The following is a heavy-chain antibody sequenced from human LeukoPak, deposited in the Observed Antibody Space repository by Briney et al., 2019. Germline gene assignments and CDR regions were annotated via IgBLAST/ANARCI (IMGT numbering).Heavy chain of an antibody. CDR2: INSDGSST. D-gene: IGHD6-19*01. Sequence: GSLRLSCAASGFTFSSYWMHWVRQAPGTGLVWVSRINSDGSSTSYADSVKGRFTISRDNAKNTLYLQMNSLRAEDTAVYYCARVRTVAGFDYWGQGTLVTVSS. V-gene: IGHV3-74*01. CDR1: GFTFSSYW. CDR3: ARVRTVAGFDY. J-gene: IGHJ4*02.